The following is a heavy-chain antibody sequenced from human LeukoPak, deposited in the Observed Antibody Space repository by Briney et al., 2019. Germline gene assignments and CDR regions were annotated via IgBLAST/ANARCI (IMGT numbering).Heavy chain of an antibody. J-gene: IGHJ5*02. CDR2: FDPEDGET. V-gene: IGHV1-24*01. CDR3: ATETFGGSYVFNWFDP. Sequence: ASVKVSCKASGYTFTSYGISWVRQAPGKGLEWMGGFDPEDGETIYAQKFQGRVTMTEDTSTDTAYMELNSLRSEDTAVYYCATETFGGSYVFNWFDPWGKGPLSPSPQ. CDR1: GYTFTSYG. D-gene: IGHD3-16*01.